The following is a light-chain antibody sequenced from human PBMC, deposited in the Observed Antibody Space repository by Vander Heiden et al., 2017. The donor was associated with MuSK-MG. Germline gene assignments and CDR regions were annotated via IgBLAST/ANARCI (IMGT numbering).Light chain of an antibody. V-gene: IGLV2-14*01. CDR1: TFDVGGYNQ. Sequence: QSALTQPASVSGSPGQSITISCTGTTFDVGGYNQVSWYQQHARTAPQLILYQVSRRPSGVSIRFSGSKSGNTASLIISGLQPEDEADYYCSSHTSARTYVFGTGTRVTV. CDR2: QVS. CDR3: SSHTSARTYV. J-gene: IGLJ1*01.